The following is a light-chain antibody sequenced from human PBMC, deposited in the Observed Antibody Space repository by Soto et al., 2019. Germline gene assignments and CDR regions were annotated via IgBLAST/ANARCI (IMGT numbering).Light chain of an antibody. CDR1: QSVSSSY. Sequence: EIVLTQSPGTLSLSPGERATLSCRASQSVSSSYLAWYQQKPGQAPRLLIYGASSRATGIPDRVSGSGSGTDFTLTISRLEPEDFAVYYCQQYGSSGTFGQGTKLEIK. CDR2: GAS. CDR3: QQYGSSGT. V-gene: IGKV3-20*01. J-gene: IGKJ2*01.